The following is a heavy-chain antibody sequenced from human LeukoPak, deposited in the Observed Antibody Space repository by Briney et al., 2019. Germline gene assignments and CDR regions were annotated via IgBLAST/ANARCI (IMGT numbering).Heavy chain of an antibody. V-gene: IGHV3-30*02. J-gene: IGHJ5*02. CDR1: GFTFSSSG. D-gene: IGHD1-14*01. Sequence: GGSLRLSCAASGFTFSSSGMHWVRQAPGKGLEWVAFIRYDGSNKYYADSVKGRFTISRDNSKNTLYLQMNSLRAEDTAVYYCAKDTTPPKAGLDPWGQGTLVSVCS. CDR2: IRYDGSNK. CDR3: AKDTTPPKAGLDP.